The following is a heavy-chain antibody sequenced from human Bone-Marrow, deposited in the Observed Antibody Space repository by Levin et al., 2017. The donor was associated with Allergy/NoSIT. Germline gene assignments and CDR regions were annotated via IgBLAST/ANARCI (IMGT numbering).Heavy chain of an antibody. D-gene: IGHD3-3*01. CDR2: ISGSGDYI. J-gene: IGHJ6*02. CDR3: ARLGTISGVFLAEYYNGFDV. CDR1: GFTFSSFH. Sequence: PGGSLRLSCAASGFTFSSFHIHWVRQGPGKGLEWVSSISGSGDYIYYADSVKGRFTISRDNAKNSVYLEMNSLRAEDTAVYYCARLGTISGVFLAEYYNGFDVWGQGTTVTVSS. V-gene: IGHV3-21*01.